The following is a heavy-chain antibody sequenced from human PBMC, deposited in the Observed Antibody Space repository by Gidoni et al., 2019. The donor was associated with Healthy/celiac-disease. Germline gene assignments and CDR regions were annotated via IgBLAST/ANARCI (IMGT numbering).Heavy chain of an antibody. V-gene: IGHV3-9*01. Sequence: EVQLVESGGGLVQPGRSLRLSCAASGFPFADYAMHWVRQAPGKGLEWVSGISWNSGSIGYADSVKGRFTISRDNAKNSLYLQMNSLRAEDTALYYCAKDEWELLGIGAFDIWGQGTMVTVSS. J-gene: IGHJ3*02. D-gene: IGHD1-26*01. CDR2: ISWNSGSI. CDR3: AKDEWELLGIGAFDI. CDR1: GFPFADYA.